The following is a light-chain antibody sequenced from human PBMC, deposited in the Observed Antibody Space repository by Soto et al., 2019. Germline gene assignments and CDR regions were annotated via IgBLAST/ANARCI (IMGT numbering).Light chain of an antibody. V-gene: IGKV3-20*01. J-gene: IGKJ1*01. CDR2: GAS. CDR1: QSVSSNS. Sequence: ESVLTQSPGTLSLSPGERATLSCRASQSVSSNSLAWYQQKPGQAPRLLIYGASSRATGTPDRFSGSGSGTAFTLTISRLEHEDFAVYYCQQFGGSPPSWTFGQGTKVEI. CDR3: QQFGGSPPSWT.